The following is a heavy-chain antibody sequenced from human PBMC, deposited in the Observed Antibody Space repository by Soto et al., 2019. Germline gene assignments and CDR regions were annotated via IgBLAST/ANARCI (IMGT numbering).Heavy chain of an antibody. CDR1: GGSISSGGYY. V-gene: IGHV4-31*03. CDR3: ARDRRIVATIGYYYGMDV. D-gene: IGHD5-12*01. CDR2: IYYSGST. Sequence: PSETLSLTCTVSGGSISSGGYYWSWIRQHPGKGLEWIGYIYYSGSTYYNPSLKSRVTISVDTSKNQFSLKLSSVTAADTAVYYCARDRRIVATIGYYYGMDVWGQGTTVTVSS. J-gene: IGHJ6*02.